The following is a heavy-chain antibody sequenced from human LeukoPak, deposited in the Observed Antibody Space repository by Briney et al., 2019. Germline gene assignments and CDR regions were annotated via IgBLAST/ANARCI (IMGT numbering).Heavy chain of an antibody. CDR3: AKVPHYDFWSGYYTDY. Sequence: GGSLRLSCAASGFTFSSYAMGWVRQAPGKGLEWVSAISGSGGSTYYADSVKGRFTISRDNSKNTLYLQMNSLRAEDTAVYYCAKVPHYDFWSGYYTDYWGQGTLVTVSS. V-gene: IGHV3-23*01. D-gene: IGHD3-3*01. CDR2: ISGSGGST. J-gene: IGHJ4*02. CDR1: GFTFSSYA.